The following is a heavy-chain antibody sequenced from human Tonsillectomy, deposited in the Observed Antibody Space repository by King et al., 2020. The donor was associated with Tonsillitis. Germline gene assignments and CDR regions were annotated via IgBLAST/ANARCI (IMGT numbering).Heavy chain of an antibody. V-gene: IGHV4-59*01. D-gene: IGHD3-16*02. CDR2: IYYSGST. CDR3: ARASKNFGYPYYYYYMDV. CDR1: GVSISSYY. Sequence: VQLQESGPGLVKPSETLSLTCTVSGVSISSYYWSWIRQPPGKGLEWIGYIYYSGSTNYNPSLRSGVTISVDTSKNQFSLKLSSVTAADPAVYYCARASKNFGYPYYYYYMDVWGKGTTVTVSS. J-gene: IGHJ6*03.